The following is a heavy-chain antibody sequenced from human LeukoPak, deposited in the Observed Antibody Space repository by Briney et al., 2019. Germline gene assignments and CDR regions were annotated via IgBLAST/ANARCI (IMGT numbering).Heavy chain of an antibody. J-gene: IGHJ4*02. CDR2: IKQDGSEK. Sequence: GGSLRLSCAASGFTFSSYWMSWVRQAPGKGLEWVANIKQDGSEKYYVDSVKGRFTISRDNAKNSLYLQMNSLRAEDTAAYYCSVVVVITSGYYFDYWGQGTLVTVSS. V-gene: IGHV3-7*01. D-gene: IGHD3-22*01. CDR1: GFTFSSYW. CDR3: SVVVVITSGYYFDY.